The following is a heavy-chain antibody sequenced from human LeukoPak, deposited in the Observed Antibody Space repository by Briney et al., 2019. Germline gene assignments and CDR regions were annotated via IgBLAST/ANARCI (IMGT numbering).Heavy chain of an antibody. CDR3: ATPAAGDYYFDY. D-gene: IGHD6-13*01. V-gene: IGHV1-69*13. CDR1: GGTFSSYA. J-gene: IGHJ4*02. CDR2: IIPIFGTA. Sequence: SVKVSCKASGGTFSSYAISWVRQAPGQGLEWMGGIIPIFGTANYAQKFQGRVTITADESTSTAYMELSSLRSEDTAVYCCATPAAGDYYFDYWGQGTLVTVSS.